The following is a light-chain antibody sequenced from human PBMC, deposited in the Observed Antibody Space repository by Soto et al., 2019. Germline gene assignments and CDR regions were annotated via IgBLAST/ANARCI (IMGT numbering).Light chain of an antibody. CDR2: GAS. CDR3: QQYGSSLPIT. CDR1: QSVSSSY. V-gene: IGKV3-20*01. Sequence: EIVLTRSPGTLSLSPGERATLSCRASQSVSSSYLAWYQQKPGQAPRLLIYGASSRATGIPDRFSGSGSGTDFTLTISRLEPEDFAVYYCQQYGSSLPITCGQRTRLEIK. J-gene: IGKJ5*01.